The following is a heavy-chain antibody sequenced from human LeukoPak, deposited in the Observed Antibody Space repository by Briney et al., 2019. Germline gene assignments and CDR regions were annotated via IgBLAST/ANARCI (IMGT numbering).Heavy chain of an antibody. Sequence: GGSLRLSCAASGFTFSSYWMSWVRQAPGKGLEWVSAISGSGGSTYYADSVKGRFTISRDNSKNTLYLQMNSLRAEDTAVYYCAKDGGITIFGVVISQRNYYFDYWGQGTLVTVSS. D-gene: IGHD3-3*01. J-gene: IGHJ4*02. CDR1: GFTFSSYW. V-gene: IGHV3-23*01. CDR3: AKDGGITIFGVVISQRNYYFDY. CDR2: ISGSGGST.